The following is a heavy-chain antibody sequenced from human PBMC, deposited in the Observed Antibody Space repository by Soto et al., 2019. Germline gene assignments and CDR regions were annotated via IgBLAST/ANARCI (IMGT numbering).Heavy chain of an antibody. CDR2: IYSGGST. CDR3: ARDQSSGSGSYYYYYGMDV. D-gene: IGHD3-10*01. V-gene: IGHV3-53*01. Sequence: GGSLRLSCAASGFTVSSNYMSWVRQAPGKGLEWVSVIYSGGSTYYADSVKGRFTISRDNSKNTLYLQMNSLRAEDTAVYYCARDQSSGSGSYYYYYGMDVWGQGTTVTVSS. J-gene: IGHJ6*02. CDR1: GFTVSSNY.